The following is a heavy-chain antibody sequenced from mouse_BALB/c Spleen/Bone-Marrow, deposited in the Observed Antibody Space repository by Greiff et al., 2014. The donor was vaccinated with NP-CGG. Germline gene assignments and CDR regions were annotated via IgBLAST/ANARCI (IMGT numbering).Heavy chain of an antibody. CDR1: GYTFTRYW. Sequence: VKLQESGAELLKPGTSVKLSCKASGYTFTRYWMHWVKQRPGQGLEWIGELNPSNGHTNYNGKFKNKATVTVDKSSSTAYMQLSSLTSEDSAVYYCARRITTRGFDYWGQGTTLTVSS. CDR2: LNPSNGHT. V-gene: IGHV1S81*02. CDR3: ARRITTRGFDY. D-gene: IGHD2-4*01. J-gene: IGHJ2*01.